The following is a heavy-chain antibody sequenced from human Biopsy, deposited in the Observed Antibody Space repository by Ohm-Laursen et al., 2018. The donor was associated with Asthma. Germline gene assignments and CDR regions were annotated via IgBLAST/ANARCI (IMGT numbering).Heavy chain of an antibody. D-gene: IGHD6-19*01. CDR3: ARAYSSGWTRGMDV. CDR2: ISYDGRTT. CDR1: GFAFSQYG. J-gene: IGHJ6*02. Sequence: SLRLSCAASGFAFSQYGMHWVRQAPGQGLEWVAVISYDGRTTYYAGSVEGRLTISRDNAKNTLSLQMNSLSAADTAVYYCARAYSSGWTRGMDVWGQGTAVSVSS. V-gene: IGHV3-30*03.